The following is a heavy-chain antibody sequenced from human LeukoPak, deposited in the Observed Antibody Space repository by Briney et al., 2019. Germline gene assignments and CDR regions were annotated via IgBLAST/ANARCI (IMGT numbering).Heavy chain of an antibody. J-gene: IGHJ5*02. Sequence: SETLSLTCTVSDYSISTGYFWTWIRQPPGKGLEWIGSIFHTGSSYYNPSLKSPVAISVDTSKNQFSLELSCVTAADTAVYYCARDRGLTNSDNWFDPWGQGTLVTVSS. CDR1: DYSISTGYF. V-gene: IGHV4-38-2*02. CDR2: IFHTGSS. D-gene: IGHD3-10*01. CDR3: ARDRGLTNSDNWFDP.